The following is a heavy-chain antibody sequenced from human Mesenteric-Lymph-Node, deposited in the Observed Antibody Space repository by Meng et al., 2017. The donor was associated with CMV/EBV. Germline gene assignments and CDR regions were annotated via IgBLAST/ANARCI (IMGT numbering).Heavy chain of an antibody. D-gene: IGHD3-22*01. CDR3: TTPLGSSSGYPWVGSSGD. Sequence: FSNAWMSWVRQAPGAGLEWVGRIKSKIDGGTTDYAAPVKGRFTISRDDSKNTLYLQMNSLKTEDTAVYYCTTPLGSSSGYPWVGSSGDWGLGTLVTVSS. V-gene: IGHV3-15*01. CDR2: IKSKIDGGTT. CDR1: FSNAW. J-gene: IGHJ1*01.